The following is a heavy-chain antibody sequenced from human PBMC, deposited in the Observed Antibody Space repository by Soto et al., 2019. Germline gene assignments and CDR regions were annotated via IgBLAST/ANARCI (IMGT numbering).Heavy chain of an antibody. Sequence: QVQLVQSGAEVKKPGASVKGSCKASGYTFTSYAMHWVRQAPGQGLEWMGWLNAGNGNTKNSQKFQGRVTITRETSASKAYMELSSLRSEDTAVYYCARGDYYYDSSGYYYPYYFDYWGQGTLVTVSS. CDR1: GYTFTSYA. CDR3: ARGDYYYDSSGYYYPYYFDY. D-gene: IGHD3-22*01. V-gene: IGHV1-3*01. CDR2: LNAGNGNT. J-gene: IGHJ4*02.